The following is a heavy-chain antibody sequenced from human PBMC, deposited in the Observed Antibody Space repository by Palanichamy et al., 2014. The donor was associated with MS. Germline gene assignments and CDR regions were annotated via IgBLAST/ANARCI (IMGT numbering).Heavy chain of an antibody. J-gene: IGHJ5*02. V-gene: IGHV2-5*02. CDR1: GFSLSTSGVG. Sequence: QITFEGVLVLRSVKPTQTLTLTCTFSGFSLSTSGVGVGWIRQPPGRALEWLALIYWDDDKRYSPSLKSRLTITKDTSKNQVVLTTTNMDPVDTATYYCAHSPEQRYCSSTSCYTLSNWFDPWGQGTLVTVSS. D-gene: IGHD2-2*02. CDR3: AHSPEQRYCSSTSCYTLSNWFDP. CDR2: IYWDDDK.